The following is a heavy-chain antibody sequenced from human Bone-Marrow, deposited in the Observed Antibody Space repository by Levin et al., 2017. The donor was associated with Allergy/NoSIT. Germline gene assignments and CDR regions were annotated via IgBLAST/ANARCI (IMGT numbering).Heavy chain of an antibody. J-gene: IGHJ5*02. CDR3: ARAGSGTVTPRT. CDR1: GFTFSSYA. V-gene: IGHV3-30*04. D-gene: IGHD4-17*01. Sequence: GGSLRLSCAASGFTFSSYAMHWVRQAPGKGLEWVAVISYDGSNKYYADSVKGRFTISRDNSKNTLYLQMNSLRAEDTAVYYCARAGSGTVTPRTWGQGTLVTVSS. CDR2: ISYDGSNK.